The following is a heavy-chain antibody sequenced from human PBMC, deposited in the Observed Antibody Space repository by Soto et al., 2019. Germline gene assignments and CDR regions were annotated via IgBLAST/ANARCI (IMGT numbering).Heavy chain of an antibody. Sequence: PSETLSLTCTVSGGSISSYYWSWIRQPPGKGLEWFGYIYYSGSTNYNPSLKSRVTISVDTSKIQFSLKLSSVTAADTAVYYCARGFLYDFWSGYYAFDYWGQGTLVTVPQ. J-gene: IGHJ4*02. V-gene: IGHV4-59*01. D-gene: IGHD3-3*01. CDR3: ARGFLYDFWSGYYAFDY. CDR1: GGSISSYY. CDR2: IYYSGST.